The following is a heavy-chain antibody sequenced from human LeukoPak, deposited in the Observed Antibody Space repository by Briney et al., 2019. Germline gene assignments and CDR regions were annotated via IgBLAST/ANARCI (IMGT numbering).Heavy chain of an antibody. CDR3: ARDLRSGSYYAVDY. Sequence: GGSLRLSCAASGFTFSSYAMHWVRQAPGKGLEWVAVISYDGSNKYYADSVKGRFTISRDNSKNTLYLQMNSLRAEDTAVYYCARDLRSGSYYAVDYWGQGTLVTVSS. CDR2: ISYDGSNK. D-gene: IGHD1-26*01. V-gene: IGHV3-30*04. J-gene: IGHJ4*02. CDR1: GFTFSSYA.